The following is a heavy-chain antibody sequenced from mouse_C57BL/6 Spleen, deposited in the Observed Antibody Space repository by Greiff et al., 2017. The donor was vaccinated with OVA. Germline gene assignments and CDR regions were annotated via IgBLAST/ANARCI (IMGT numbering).Heavy chain of an antibody. CDR1: GYTFTDYY. J-gene: IGHJ2*01. Sequence: EVQLQQSGPELVKPGASVKISCKASGYTFTDYYMNWVKQSHGKSLEWIGDINPNNGGTSYNQKFKGKATLTVDKSSSTAYMALRSLTSEDSAVYYCARDDYYGSSFDYWGQGTTLTVSS. V-gene: IGHV1-26*01. CDR2: INPNNGGT. D-gene: IGHD1-1*01. CDR3: ARDDYYGSSFDY.